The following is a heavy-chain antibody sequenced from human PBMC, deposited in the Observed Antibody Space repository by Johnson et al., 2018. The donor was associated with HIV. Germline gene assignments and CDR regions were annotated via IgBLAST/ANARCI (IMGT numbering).Heavy chain of an antibody. CDR3: AKDAGWSIVGATDGRDAFDI. V-gene: IGHV3-30*18. CDR2: ISYDGSNE. J-gene: IGHJ3*02. CDR1: GFTFSDYY. Sequence: QVQLVESGGGLVQPGGSLRLSCAASGFTFSDYYINWIRQAPGKGLEWVAVISYDGSNENYADSVKGRFTISRDNAKNSLFLQMNSLRAEDTAVYYCAKDAGWSIVGATDGRDAFDIWGQGAMVTVSS. D-gene: IGHD1-26*01.